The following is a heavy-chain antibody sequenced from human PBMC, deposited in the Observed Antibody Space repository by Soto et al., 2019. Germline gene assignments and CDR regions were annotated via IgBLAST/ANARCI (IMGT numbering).Heavy chain of an antibody. D-gene: IGHD2-21*02. CDR1: GGTVASSHW. CDR2: VYHTGDT. V-gene: IGHV4-4*02. Sequence: QVQLQESGPRLVKPSGSLSLTCGVSGGTVASSHWWSWVRQSPGGGLEWIGNVYHTGDTNFNPSRQSRVTISVDKSNNQFSLRLNSPTAADTAVYFCAREIVTAGGNNYFDPWGPGTLVTVSS. J-gene: IGHJ5*02. CDR3: AREIVTAGGNNYFDP.